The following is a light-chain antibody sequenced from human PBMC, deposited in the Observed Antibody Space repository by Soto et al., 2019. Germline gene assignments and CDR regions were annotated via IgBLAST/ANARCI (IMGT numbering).Light chain of an antibody. CDR1: SGDIGSYNR. Sequence: QSVLTQPASVSGSPGQSITISCTGTSGDIGSYNRVSWYQQHPGKAPKLIIYEVTDRPSGVSNRFSGSKSGNTASLTISGLQAEDQAEYYCSSYTNINTRPCVFGHGTKLTVL. CDR3: SSYTNINTRPCV. CDR2: EVT. V-gene: IGLV2-14*01. J-gene: IGLJ1*01.